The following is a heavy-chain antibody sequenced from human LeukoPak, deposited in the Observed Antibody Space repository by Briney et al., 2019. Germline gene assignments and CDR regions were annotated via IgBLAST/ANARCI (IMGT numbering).Heavy chain of an antibody. J-gene: IGHJ6*04. CDR2: ISAYNGNT. D-gene: IGHD1-26*01. CDR3: ARDRWEFRLAGDV. Sequence: ASVNVSCKASGYTFTNYGISWVRQAPGQGLEWMEWISAYNGNTIYAQKLQGRVTMTTDTSTSTAYMELRSLRSDDTAVYYCARDRWEFRLAGDVWGKGTTVTVSS. CDR1: GYTFTNYG. V-gene: IGHV1-18*01.